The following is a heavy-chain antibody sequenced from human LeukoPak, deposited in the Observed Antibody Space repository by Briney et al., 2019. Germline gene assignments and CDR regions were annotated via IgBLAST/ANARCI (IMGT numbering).Heavy chain of an antibody. CDR1: GGSTSSGGYY. D-gene: IGHD3-3*01. Sequence: SETLSLTCTVSGGSTSSGGYYWSWIRQHPGKGLEWIGYIYYSGSTNYNPSLKSRVTISVDTSKNQFSLKLSSVTAADTAVYYCARAGRSVTWFDPWGQGTLVTVSS. J-gene: IGHJ5*02. V-gene: IGHV4-61*08. CDR2: IYYSGST. CDR3: ARAGRSVTWFDP.